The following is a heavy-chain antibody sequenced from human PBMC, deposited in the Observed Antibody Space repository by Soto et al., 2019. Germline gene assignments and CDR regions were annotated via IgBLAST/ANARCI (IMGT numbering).Heavy chain of an antibody. CDR3: ARDDGTRGFRSYYYGMDV. J-gene: IGHJ6*02. D-gene: IGHD3-10*01. CDR2: ISAINGTT. V-gene: IGHV1-18*01. CDR1: GGTFSSYA. Sequence: ASVKVSCKASGGTFSSYAISWVRQAPGQGLEWMGWISAINGTTNYAQKFQGRVTMTTDTSTSTAYMELRSLRSDDTAVYYCARDDGTRGFRSYYYGMDVWGQGTTVTVS.